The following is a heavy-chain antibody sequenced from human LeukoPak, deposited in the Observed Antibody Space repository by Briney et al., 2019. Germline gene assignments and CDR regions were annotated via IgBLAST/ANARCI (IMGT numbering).Heavy chain of an antibody. CDR2: IRYDESDI. J-gene: IGHJ4*02. CDR1: GFTFSSYH. V-gene: IGHV3-30*02. D-gene: IGHD2-2*01. Sequence: GGSLRLSCTASGFTFSSYHMSWVRQAPGKGLQWVAFIRYDESDIYYADSVKGRFTISRDNSKNTLYLQMNSLRPEDTAVYYCATSLYCSSASCPFDDWGQGTLVTVSS. CDR3: ATSLYCSSASCPFDD.